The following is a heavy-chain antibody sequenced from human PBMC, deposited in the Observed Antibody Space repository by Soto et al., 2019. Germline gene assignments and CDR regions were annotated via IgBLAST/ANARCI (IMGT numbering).Heavy chain of an antibody. CDR1: GYTFTSYY. D-gene: IGHD6-19*01. J-gene: IGHJ6*02. CDR3: ARDFTDSSGPTLGMGV. V-gene: IGHV1-46*01. Sequence: ASVKVSCKASGYTFTSYYMHWVRQAPGQGLEWMGIINPSGGSTSYAQKFQGRVTMTRDTSKSQFSLKLSSVTAADTAVYYCARDFTDSSGPTLGMGVWGQGTTVTVSS. CDR2: INPSGGST.